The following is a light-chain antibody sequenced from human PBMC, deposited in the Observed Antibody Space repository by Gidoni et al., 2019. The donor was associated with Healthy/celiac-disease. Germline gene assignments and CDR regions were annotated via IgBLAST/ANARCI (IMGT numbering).Light chain of an antibody. CDR2: WAS. CDR1: QSVLYSSNNKND. Sequence: DIVITQSPHSLAVSLAERATINCKSTQSVLYSSNNKNDLAWYQQKPGQPPKLLIYWASTRESGVPDRFSGSGSGTDFTLTISSLQAGDVAVYYCQQDYSTPWTFGQGTKVEIK. V-gene: IGKV4-1*01. CDR3: QQDYSTPWT. J-gene: IGKJ1*01.